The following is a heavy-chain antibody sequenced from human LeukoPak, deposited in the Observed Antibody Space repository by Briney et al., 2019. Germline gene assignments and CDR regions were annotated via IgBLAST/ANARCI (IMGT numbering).Heavy chain of an antibody. D-gene: IGHD5-18*01. CDR1: GYTFTSYA. CDR3: AMHVDTAMVFDY. J-gene: IGHJ4*02. CDR2: INAGNGNT. Sequence: ASVKVSCKASGYTFTSYAMHWVRRAPGQRLEWMGWINAGNGNTKYSQKFQGRVTITRDTSASTAYVELSSLRSEDTAVYYCAMHVDTAMVFDYWGRGTLVTVSS. V-gene: IGHV1-3*01.